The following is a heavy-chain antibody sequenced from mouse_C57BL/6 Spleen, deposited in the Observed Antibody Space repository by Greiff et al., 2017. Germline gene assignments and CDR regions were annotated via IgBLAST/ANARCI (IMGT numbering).Heavy chain of an antibody. CDR2: IDPENGDT. CDR3: TRDYDEYAMDY. Sequence: VQLQQSGAELVRPGASVKLSCTASGFNINDAYMHWVKQRPEQGLEWIGWIDPENGDTEYASKFQGKATITADTSSNTAYLQLSSLTSEDTAVYYCTRDYDEYAMDYWGQGTSVTVSS. D-gene: IGHD2-4*01. V-gene: IGHV14-4*01. J-gene: IGHJ4*01. CDR1: GFNINDAY.